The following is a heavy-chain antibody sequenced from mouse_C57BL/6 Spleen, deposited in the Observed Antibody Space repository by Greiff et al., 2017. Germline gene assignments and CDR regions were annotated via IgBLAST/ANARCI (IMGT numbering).Heavy chain of an antibody. CDR1: GYTFTSYW. CDR2: IDPSDSYT. CDR3: ARGFNWDVGTWFAY. V-gene: IGHV1-50*01. D-gene: IGHD4-1*01. J-gene: IGHJ3*01. Sequence: QVQLQQPGAELVKPGASVKLSCKASGYTFTSYWMQWVKQRPGQGLEWIGEIDPSDSYTNYNQKFKGKATLTVDTSSSTAYMQLSSLTSEDSAVYYCARGFNWDVGTWFAYWGQGTLVTVSA.